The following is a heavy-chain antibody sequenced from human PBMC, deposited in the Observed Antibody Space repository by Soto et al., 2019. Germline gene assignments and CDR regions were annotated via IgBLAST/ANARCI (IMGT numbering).Heavy chain of an antibody. J-gene: IGHJ4*02. Sequence: SGSTYYNPSLKSRVNISVDTSKNKFSLKLSSVTAADTAVYYCAGVGVGATSPPPYCDYWGQGTLVTVSS. CDR3: AGVGVGATSPPPYCDY. CDR2: SGST. V-gene: IGHV4-31*02. D-gene: IGHD1-26*01.